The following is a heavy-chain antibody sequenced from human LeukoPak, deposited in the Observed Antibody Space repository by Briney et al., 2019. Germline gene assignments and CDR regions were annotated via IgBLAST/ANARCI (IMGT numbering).Heavy chain of an antibody. Sequence: PGRSLRLPCAASGFTFTSYAMHWVRKAPGKGLEWVALISYDGSNKYYADSVKGRFTISRDNSKNTLYLQMNSLRTEDTAVYYCARDPTKRWLQNYFDYWGQGTLVTVSS. J-gene: IGHJ4*02. D-gene: IGHD5-24*01. CDR2: ISYDGSNK. CDR1: GFTFTSYA. V-gene: IGHV3-30*04. CDR3: ARDPTKRWLQNYFDY.